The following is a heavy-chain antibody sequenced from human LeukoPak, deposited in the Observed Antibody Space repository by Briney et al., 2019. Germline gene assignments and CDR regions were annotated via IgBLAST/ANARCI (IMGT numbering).Heavy chain of an antibody. CDR3: ASTNEITMVRGVIMIFDY. D-gene: IGHD3-10*01. CDR1: GFTFSSFA. Sequence: PGGSLRLSCAASGFTFSSFAMSWVRQAPGQGLEWVSSISGSGVSTYYADSVKGRFTISRDNAKNSLYLQMNSLRAEDTAVYYCASTNEITMVRGVIMIFDYWGQGTLVTVSS. CDR2: ISGSGVST. J-gene: IGHJ4*02. V-gene: IGHV3-23*01.